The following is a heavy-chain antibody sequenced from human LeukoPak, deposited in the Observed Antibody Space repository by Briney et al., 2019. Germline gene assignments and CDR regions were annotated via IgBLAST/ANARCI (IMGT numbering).Heavy chain of an antibody. CDR2: IWYDGSNK. V-gene: IGHV3-33*01. Sequence: GGSPRLSCAASGFTFSSYGMHWVRQAPGKGLEWVAVIWYDGSNKYYADSVKGRFTISRDNSKNTLYLQMNSLRAEDTAVYYCARDREVGGNEAFDIWGQGTMVTVSS. D-gene: IGHD1-1*01. CDR1: GFTFSSYG. J-gene: IGHJ3*02. CDR3: ARDREVGGNEAFDI.